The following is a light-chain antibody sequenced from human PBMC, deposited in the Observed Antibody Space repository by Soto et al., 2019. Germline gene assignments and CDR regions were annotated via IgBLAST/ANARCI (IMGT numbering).Light chain of an antibody. CDR2: EVV. V-gene: IGLV2-8*01. J-gene: IGLJ1*01. CDR1: KNDIGVYDF. CDR3: SSYAGSSNV. Sequence: QSALTQPPSASGSPGQSVTISCTGTKNDIGVYDFVSWYQHHPGKAPRLIIYEVVQRPSGVPDRFSGSKSGNTASLTVSGLQAEDEADYYCSSYAGSSNVFGTGTKVTVL.